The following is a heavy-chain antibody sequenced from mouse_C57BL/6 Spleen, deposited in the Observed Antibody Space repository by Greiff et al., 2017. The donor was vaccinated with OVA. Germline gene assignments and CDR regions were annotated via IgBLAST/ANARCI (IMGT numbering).Heavy chain of an antibody. Sequence: QVQLQQPGAELVKPGASVKLSCKASGYTFTSYWMQWVKQRPGQGLEWIGEIDPSDSYTNYNQKFKGKATLTVDTSSSTAYMQLSSLTSEDSAVYYCAVYYYGSSYDYAMDYWGQGTSVTVSS. CDR2: IDPSDSYT. CDR3: AVYYYGSSYDYAMDY. V-gene: IGHV1-50*01. J-gene: IGHJ4*01. CDR1: GYTFTSYW. D-gene: IGHD1-1*01.